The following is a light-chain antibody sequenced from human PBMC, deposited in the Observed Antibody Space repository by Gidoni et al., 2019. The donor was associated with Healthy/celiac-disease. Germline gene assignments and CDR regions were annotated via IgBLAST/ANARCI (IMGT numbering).Light chain of an antibody. CDR1: QSISSY. V-gene: IGKV1-39*01. CDR2: AAS. Sequence: DIQMTQSPSSLSASVGDRVTITCRASQSISSYLNWYQPKPGKAPKLLIYAASSLQSGVPSRFSCSGSGTDFTLTISSLQPEDFATYYCQQSYSTPWTFGQGTKVEIK. J-gene: IGKJ1*01. CDR3: QQSYSTPWT.